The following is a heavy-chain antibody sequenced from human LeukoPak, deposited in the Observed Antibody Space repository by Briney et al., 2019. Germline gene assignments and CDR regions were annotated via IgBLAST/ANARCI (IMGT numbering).Heavy chain of an antibody. J-gene: IGHJ4*02. D-gene: IGHD2-2*01. CDR3: ARDYMPLYYFDY. CDR1: GSTFSSYS. CDR2: ISSSSGTI. V-gene: IGHV3-48*02. Sequence: GGSLRLSCAASGSTFSSYSMNWVRQAPGKGLEWVSYISSSSGTIYYADSVKGRFTISRDNAKNSLYLQMNSLRDEDTAVYYCARDYMPLYYFDYWGQGTLVTVSS.